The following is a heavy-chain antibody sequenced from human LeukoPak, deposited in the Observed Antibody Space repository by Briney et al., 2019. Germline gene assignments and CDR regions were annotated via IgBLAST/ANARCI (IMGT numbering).Heavy chain of an antibody. CDR2: ISGISTTI. D-gene: IGHD2-2*01. Sequence: GGSLRLSCAASGFTFSRYSMNWVRQAPGKGLEWVSYISGISTTIYYADSVKGRFTISRDNAKNSLYLQMNSLRAEDTAVYYCAKRYCDTTSCYHFDSRGQGTPVTVSS. J-gene: IGHJ4*02. V-gene: IGHV3-48*01. CDR3: AKRYCDTTSCYHFDS. CDR1: GFTFSRYS.